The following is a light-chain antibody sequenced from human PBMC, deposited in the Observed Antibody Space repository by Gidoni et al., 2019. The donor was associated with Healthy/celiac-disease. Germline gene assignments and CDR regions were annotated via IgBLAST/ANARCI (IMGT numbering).Light chain of an antibody. Sequence: AIQWTQSPYSLSASVGDRVTITCRASQGISSALAWYQQKPGKAPKLLIYDASSLESGVPSRFSGSGSGTDFTLTLSSLQPEDVATYYFQHFHSYPGLFTFGPGTKVDIK. CDR1: QGISSA. CDR3: QHFHSYPGLFT. V-gene: IGKV1-13*02. J-gene: IGKJ3*01. CDR2: DAS.